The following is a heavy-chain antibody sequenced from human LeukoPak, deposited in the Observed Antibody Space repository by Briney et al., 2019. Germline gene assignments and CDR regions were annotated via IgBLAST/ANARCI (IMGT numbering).Heavy chain of an antibody. V-gene: IGHV3-23*01. CDR3: AKDLGYCSGGSCYYFDY. D-gene: IGHD2-15*01. CDR1: GFTFSSYG. CDR2: ISGSGGST. Sequence: GGSLRLSCAASGFTFSSYGMSWVRQAPGKGLEWVSAISGSGGSTYYADSVKGRFTISRDNSKNTLYLQMNSLRAGDTAVYYCAKDLGYCSGGSCYYFDYWGQGTLVTVSS. J-gene: IGHJ4*02.